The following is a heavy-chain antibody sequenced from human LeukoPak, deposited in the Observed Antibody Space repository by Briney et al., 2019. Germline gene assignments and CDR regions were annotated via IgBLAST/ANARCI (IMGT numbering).Heavy chain of an antibody. J-gene: IGHJ3*02. D-gene: IGHD6-13*01. CDR3: AKVGPSSWDFGAFDI. CDR2: ITDSGGST. CDR1: GFTFSSYV. Sequence: PGGSLRLSCTPSGFTFSSYVMCWVRQAPGKGLEWVSSITDSGGSTYYADSVKGRFTISRDNSKNTLYLQMNSLRAEDTAVYYCAKVGPSSWDFGAFDIWGQGTTVTVSS. V-gene: IGHV3-23*01.